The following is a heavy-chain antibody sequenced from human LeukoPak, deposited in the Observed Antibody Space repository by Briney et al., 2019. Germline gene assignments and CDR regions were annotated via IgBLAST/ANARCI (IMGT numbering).Heavy chain of an antibody. V-gene: IGHV4-34*01. CDR3: ARDPGYCSSTSCYSGWFDP. Sequence: SETLSLICAVYGGSFSGYYWSWIRQPPGKGLEWIGSIYYSGSTYYNPSLKSRVTISVDTSKNQFSLKLSSVTAADTAVYYCARDPGYCSSTSCYSGWFDPWGQGTLVTVSS. CDR2: IYYSGST. D-gene: IGHD2-2*01. J-gene: IGHJ5*02. CDR1: GGSFSGYY.